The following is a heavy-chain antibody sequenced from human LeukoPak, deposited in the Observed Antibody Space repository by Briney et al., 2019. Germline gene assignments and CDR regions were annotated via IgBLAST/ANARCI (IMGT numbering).Heavy chain of an antibody. J-gene: IGHJ5*02. D-gene: IGHD2-15*01. CDR1: GFTFSNYC. CDR2: IYYSGST. Sequence: LTLSCAASGFTFSNYCMNWVRQHPEKGLEWIGNIYYSGSTYYYPTLKSRVSISVDTSKNQFSLKLSSGTAADTAVYYCARGVCSGGSCCSEGHWSDPWGQGTLVTVSS. V-gene: IGHV4-31*02. CDR3: ARGVCSGGSCCSEGHWSDP.